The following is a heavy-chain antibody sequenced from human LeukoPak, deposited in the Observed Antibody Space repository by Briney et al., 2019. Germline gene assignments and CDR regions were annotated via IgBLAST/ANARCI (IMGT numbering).Heavy chain of an antibody. Sequence: PGGFLRLSCAASGFTFSSYWVSWVRQAPGKGLEWVANIKEDGSEEVYVDSVKGRFTISRDNAKNSLFLQLNTLRAEDTAVYYCARDPYSSTWSYGMDVWGQGTTVTVSS. CDR3: ARDPYSSTWSYGMDV. CDR2: IKEDGSEE. J-gene: IGHJ6*02. V-gene: IGHV3-7*05. D-gene: IGHD6-6*01. CDR1: GFTFSSYW.